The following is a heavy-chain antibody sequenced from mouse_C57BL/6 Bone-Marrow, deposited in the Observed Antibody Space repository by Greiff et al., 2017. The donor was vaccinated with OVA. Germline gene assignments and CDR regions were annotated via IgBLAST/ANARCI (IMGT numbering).Heavy chain of an antibody. J-gene: IGHJ1*03. D-gene: IGHD1-1*01. CDR1: GFSLTSYG. CDR2: IWRGGST. CDR3: AKKRDYYGSSPYWYFDV. Sequence: VQLQQSGPGLVQPSQSLSITCTVSGFSLTSYGVHWVRQSPGKGLEWLGVIWRGGSTDYNAAFMSRLSITKDNSKSQVFFKMNSLQADDTAIYYCAKKRDYYGSSPYWYFDVWGTGTTVTVSS. V-gene: IGHV2-5*01.